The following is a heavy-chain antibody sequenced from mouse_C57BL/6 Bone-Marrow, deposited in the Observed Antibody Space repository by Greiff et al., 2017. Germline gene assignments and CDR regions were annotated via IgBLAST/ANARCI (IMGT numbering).Heavy chain of an antibody. V-gene: IGHV1-69*01. CDR3: ARARWLLPRYFGY. Sequence: QVQLQQPGAELVMPGASVKLSCKASGYTFTSYWMHWVKQRPGQGLEWIGELDPSDSYTNYNQKFKGKSTLTVDKSSSTAYMQLSSLTSEDSAVEYCARARWLLPRYFGYGGKGTSVTVS. CDR2: LDPSDSYT. D-gene: IGHD2-3*01. CDR1: GYTFTSYW. J-gene: IGHJ2*02.